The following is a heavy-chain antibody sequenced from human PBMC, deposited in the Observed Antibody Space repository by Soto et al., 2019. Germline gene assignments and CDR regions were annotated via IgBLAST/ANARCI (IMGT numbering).Heavy chain of an antibody. CDR1: GFTFDDYG. CDR2: VNWNGGST. V-gene: IGHV3-20*04. Sequence: PGGSLRLSCAASGFTFDDYGMSWARQAPGKGLEWVSGVNWNGGSTGYADSVKGRFTISRDNAKNTLYLQMNSLRAEDTAVYFCARDLNRYYFDFWGQGTLVTVSS. CDR3: ARDLNRYYFDF. J-gene: IGHJ4*02.